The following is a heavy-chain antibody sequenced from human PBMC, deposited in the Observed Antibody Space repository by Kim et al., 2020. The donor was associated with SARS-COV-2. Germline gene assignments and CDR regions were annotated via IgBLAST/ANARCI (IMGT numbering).Heavy chain of an antibody. CDR2: ISRDGNGI. CDR3: ARTSMLRGVNPFDY. J-gene: IGHJ4*02. CDR1: GFPFSSHA. V-gene: IGHV3-30*04. Sequence: GGSLRLSCAASGFPFSSHALHWVRQAPDKGLEWVAFISRDGNGIIYADSVKGRLTISRDNSNNMLYLQMNSLTSEDTAVYYCARTSMLRGVNPFDYWGRGTLATVPS. D-gene: IGHD3-10*01.